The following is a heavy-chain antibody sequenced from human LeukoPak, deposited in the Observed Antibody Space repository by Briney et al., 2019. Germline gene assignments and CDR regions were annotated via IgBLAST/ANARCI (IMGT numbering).Heavy chain of an antibody. CDR3: AGSSSTARSYFDY. D-gene: IGHD5-18*01. Sequence: GGSLRLFCATSGFTFSSSTMRCVSQAPGKGLEGVTIITYDGSNTYYRDSVEGRFTISRDDSKNTVYLQMNSLRAEDAAVYYCAGSSSTARSYFDYWGQGIQVTVSS. V-gene: IGHV3-30*04. CDR1: GFTFSSST. J-gene: IGHJ4*02. CDR2: ITYDGSNT.